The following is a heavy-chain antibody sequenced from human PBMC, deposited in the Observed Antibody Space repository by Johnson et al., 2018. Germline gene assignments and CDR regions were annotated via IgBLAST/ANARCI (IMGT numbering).Heavy chain of an antibody. J-gene: IGHJ4*02. CDR2: ISYDGNTE. CDR1: GFTFSRFA. Sequence: QVQLRESGGGVVEPGRSLGLSCVASGFTFSRFAMHWVRQAPGKGLEWVTVISYDGNTEYYEVSVKGRFSIARDNSKKMLYPQKNRLSPENTAVYYCARGGAFDFLSRYGDYWGQGPLVTVYS. D-gene: IGHD3-3*01. CDR3: ARGGAFDFLSRYGDY. V-gene: IGHV3-30-3*01.